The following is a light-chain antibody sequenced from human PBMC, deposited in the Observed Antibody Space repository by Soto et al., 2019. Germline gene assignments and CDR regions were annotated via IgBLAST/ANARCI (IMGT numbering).Light chain of an antibody. CDR1: SSDVGAYNL. J-gene: IGLJ1*01. CDR2: DVN. V-gene: IGLV2-23*02. CDR3: SSYAGDTTFA. Sequence: QSALTQPASVSGSPGQSITITCTGTSSDVGAYNLVSWYQQHPGKAPKAKIYDVNKRPSGVSNRFSGSKSGNTASLTISGLQAEDEADFYCSSYAGDTTFAFGTVTKLTVL.